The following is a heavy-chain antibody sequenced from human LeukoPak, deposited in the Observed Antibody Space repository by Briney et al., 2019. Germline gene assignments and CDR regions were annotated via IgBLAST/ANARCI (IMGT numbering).Heavy chain of an antibody. V-gene: IGHV3-23*01. J-gene: IGHJ3*01. CDR3: AKGGPYGGRTTYDAFAV. CDR1: GFTFSNYS. CDR2: ISGSGGST. D-gene: IGHD4-23*01. Sequence: GGSLRLSCAASGFTFSNYSMSWVRQAPGRGLEWVSAISGSGGSTYYPDSVKGRFTISRDISKNTLYLQMNSLRAEDTAVYYCAKGGPYGGRTTYDAFAVWGQGTMVTVSS.